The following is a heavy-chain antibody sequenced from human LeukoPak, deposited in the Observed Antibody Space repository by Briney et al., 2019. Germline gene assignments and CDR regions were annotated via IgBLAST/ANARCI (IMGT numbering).Heavy chain of an antibody. J-gene: IGHJ3*02. Sequence: PGGSLRLSCAASGFTFSDYYMSWIRQAPGKGLEWLSYISASGTTIFYADSVKGRFTISRDNAKNSLYLQMNSLRAEDTALYYYARDSRGAFDIWGQGTMVTVSS. CDR1: GFTFSDYY. V-gene: IGHV3-11*01. D-gene: IGHD5-12*01. CDR3: ARDSRGAFDI. CDR2: ISASGTTI.